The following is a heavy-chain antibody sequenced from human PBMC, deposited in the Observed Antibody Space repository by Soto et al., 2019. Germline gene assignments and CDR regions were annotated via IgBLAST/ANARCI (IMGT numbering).Heavy chain of an antibody. Sequence: GGSLRLSCAASGFTFSSYSMNWVRQAPGKGLEWVSSISSSSSYIYYADSVKGRFTISRDNAKNSMYLQMNSLRAEDTAVYYCARDLHPDDYIWGSYRPDAFDIWGQGTMVTVSS. J-gene: IGHJ3*02. CDR1: GFTFSSYS. CDR3: ARDLHPDDYIWGSYRPDAFDI. CDR2: ISSSSSYI. V-gene: IGHV3-21*01. D-gene: IGHD3-16*02.